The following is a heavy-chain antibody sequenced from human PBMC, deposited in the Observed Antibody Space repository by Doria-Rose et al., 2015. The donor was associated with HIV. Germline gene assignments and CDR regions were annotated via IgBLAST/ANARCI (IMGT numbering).Heavy chain of an antibody. CDR1: GFTFSSYS. J-gene: IGHJ4*02. CDR3: ARGSPTSVPGIKGGGDY. D-gene: IGHD3-10*01. V-gene: IGHV3-21*03. Sequence: GSLRLSCAASGFTFSSYSMNWVRQAPGKGLEWVSSISSSSSYIYHADSVKGRFTISRDNAKNSLDLQMNSLRAEDTAVYYCARGSPTSVPGIKGGGDYWGQGTLVTVSS. CDR2: ISSSSSYI.